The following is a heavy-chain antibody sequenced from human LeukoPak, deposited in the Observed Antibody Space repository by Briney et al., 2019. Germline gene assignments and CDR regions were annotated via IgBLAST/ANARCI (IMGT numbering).Heavy chain of an antibody. J-gene: IGHJ4*02. V-gene: IGHV3-21*01. CDR3: ARDIAAAGTGG. CDR1: GFTFSSYT. CDR2: ISSRSSYI. Sequence: GGSLRLSCAASGFTFSSYTMNWVRQAPGKGLEWVSFISSRSSYISYADSVKGRFTISRDNAKNSLYLQMNSLRVEDTAVYYCARDIAAAGTGGWGQGTLVTVSS. D-gene: IGHD6-13*01.